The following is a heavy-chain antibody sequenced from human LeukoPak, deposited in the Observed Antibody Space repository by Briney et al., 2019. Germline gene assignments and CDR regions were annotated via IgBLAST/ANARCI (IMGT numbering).Heavy chain of an antibody. Sequence: SETLSPTCTVSGGSISSGSYYWSWIRQPAGKGLEWIGRIYTSGSTNYNPSLKSRVTISVDTSKNQCSLKLSSVTAADTAVYYCASSDFWSGYYTRFDYWGQGTLVTVSS. J-gene: IGHJ4*02. D-gene: IGHD3-3*01. CDR1: GGSISSGSYY. V-gene: IGHV4-61*02. CDR2: IYTSGST. CDR3: ASSDFWSGYYTRFDY.